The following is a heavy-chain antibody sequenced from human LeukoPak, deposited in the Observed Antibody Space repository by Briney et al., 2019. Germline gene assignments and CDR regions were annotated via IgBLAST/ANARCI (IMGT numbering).Heavy chain of an antibody. Sequence: SETLSLTCTVSGGSISSGSYYWSWIPQPAGKGLEWIGRIYTSGSTNYNPSLKSRVTISVDTSKNQFSLKLSSVTAADTAVYYCASLGGFGDFDYWGQGTLVTVSS. CDR3: ASLGGFGDFDY. D-gene: IGHD3-10*01. V-gene: IGHV4-61*02. CDR1: GGSISSGSYY. CDR2: IYTSGST. J-gene: IGHJ4*02.